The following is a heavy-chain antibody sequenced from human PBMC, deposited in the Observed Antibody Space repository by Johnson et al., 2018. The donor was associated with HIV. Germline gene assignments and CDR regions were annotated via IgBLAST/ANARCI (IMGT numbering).Heavy chain of an antibody. D-gene: IGHD3-22*01. V-gene: IGHV3-7*01. Sequence: VQLVESGGGLVQPGGSLRLSCAASGFTFSSYWMSWVRQAPGKGLEWVANIKQDGREKYYVDSVKGRFTISRDNAKNSLYQQMNSLRAEDTAVYYCAREYYYDSSGTPVFDIWGQGTMVTVSS. CDR1: GFTFSSYW. CDR3: AREYYYDSSGTPVFDI. J-gene: IGHJ3*02. CDR2: IKQDGREK.